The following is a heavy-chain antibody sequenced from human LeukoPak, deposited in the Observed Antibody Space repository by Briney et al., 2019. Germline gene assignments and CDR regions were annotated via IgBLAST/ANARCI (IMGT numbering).Heavy chain of an antibody. Sequence: SQTLSLTCAVSGGSISSGGYSWSWIRQPPGKGLEWIGYIYHSGSTYYNPSLKSRVTISVDRSKNQFSLKLSSVTAADTAVYYCARGPRITIFGMQPWRFDYWGQGTLVTVSS. V-gene: IGHV4-30-2*01. D-gene: IGHD3-3*01. CDR2: IYHSGST. CDR3: ARGPRITIFGMQPWRFDY. J-gene: IGHJ4*02. CDR1: GGSISSGGYS.